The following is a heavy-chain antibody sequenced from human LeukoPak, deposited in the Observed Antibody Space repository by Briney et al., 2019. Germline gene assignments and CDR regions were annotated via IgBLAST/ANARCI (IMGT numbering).Heavy chain of an antibody. CDR2: IYSGGST. Sequence: GGSLRLSCAASGFTVSSNYMSWVRQAPGKGLEWVSVIYSGGSTYYADSVKGRFTISRDNSKNTLYLQMNSLRAEDTAVYYCARGGGRFGELFRGVFDYWGQGTLVTVSS. D-gene: IGHD3-10*01. V-gene: IGHV3-66*01. CDR3: ARGGGRFGELFRGVFDY. J-gene: IGHJ4*02. CDR1: GFTVSSNY.